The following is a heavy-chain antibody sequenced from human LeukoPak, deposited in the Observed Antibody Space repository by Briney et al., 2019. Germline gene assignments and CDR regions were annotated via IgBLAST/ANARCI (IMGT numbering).Heavy chain of an antibody. CDR2: INPNSGGT. D-gene: IGHD4-23*01. V-gene: IGHV1-2*02. Sequence: ASVKVSCKASGYTFTGYYMHWVRQAPGQGLEWMGWINPNSGGTNYAQKFQGRVTMARDTSISTAYMELSRLRSDDTAVYYCARDKSTVVARNWFDPWGPGTLVTVSS. CDR1: GYTFTGYY. CDR3: ARDKSTVVARNWFDP. J-gene: IGHJ5*02.